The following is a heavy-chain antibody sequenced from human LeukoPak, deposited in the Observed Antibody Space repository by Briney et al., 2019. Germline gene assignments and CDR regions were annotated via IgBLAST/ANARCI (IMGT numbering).Heavy chain of an antibody. Sequence: AGTLRLTCTASGGSISSYYLSWIRQPPGKGLEWIGYIYTSGSTNYNPSLKSRVTISVDTSKNQFSLKLSSVTAADTAVYYCARHVGFNWFDPWGQGTLVTVSS. CDR3: ARHVGFNWFDP. D-gene: IGHD1-26*01. J-gene: IGHJ5*02. CDR2: IYTSGST. V-gene: IGHV4-4*09. CDR1: GGSISSYY.